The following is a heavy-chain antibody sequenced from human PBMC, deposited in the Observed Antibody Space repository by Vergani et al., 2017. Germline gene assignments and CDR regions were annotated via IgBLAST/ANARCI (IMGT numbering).Heavy chain of an antibody. CDR3: ARMGGYDEGDAFRIGYFDS. D-gene: IGHD3-22*01. CDR2: IYSTGST. V-gene: IGHV4-31*03. J-gene: IGHJ4*02. Sequence: QVQLQESGPGLVKPSQTLSLTCSVSGDSISRGVYYWNWIRQHPGKGLEWIGYIYSTGSTHHNPSLRRRINMSVDTSKNQFSLKLNSVTAADTAMYYCARMGGYDEGDAFRIGYFDSWGPGILVTVSS. CDR1: GDSISRGVYY.